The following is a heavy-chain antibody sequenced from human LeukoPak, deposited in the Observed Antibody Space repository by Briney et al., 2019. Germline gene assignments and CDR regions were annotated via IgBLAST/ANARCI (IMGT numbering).Heavy chain of an antibody. CDR1: GFTFSSFA. Sequence: GGSLRLSCAASGFTFSSFAMHWVRQAPGKGLEWVSLINWDGGTKHYANSVRGRFTVSRDSSKASLYLQMNSLRSEDTAVYYCVKGAEQCGGDCYLAGDYFDYWGQGTLITVSS. CDR2: INWDGGTK. CDR3: VKGAEQCGGDCYLAGDYFDY. J-gene: IGHJ4*02. V-gene: IGHV3-43*01. D-gene: IGHD2-21*02.